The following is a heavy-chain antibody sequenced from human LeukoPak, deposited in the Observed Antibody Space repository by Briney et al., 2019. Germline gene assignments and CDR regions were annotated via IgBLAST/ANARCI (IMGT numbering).Heavy chain of an antibody. CDR2: IGSDYDR. CDR1: GFAFSSYA. D-gene: IGHD5-12*01. CDR3: AKSAGVATIYFDY. J-gene: IGHJ4*02. Sequence: GGSLRLSCTASGFAFSSYAMAWVRQAPGKGLEGVAAIGSDYDRVHEDSVKGRFTISRDNSKSTLYLQMDNLRAEDTAVYFCAKSAGVATIYFDYWGQGALVTVSS. V-gene: IGHV3-23*01.